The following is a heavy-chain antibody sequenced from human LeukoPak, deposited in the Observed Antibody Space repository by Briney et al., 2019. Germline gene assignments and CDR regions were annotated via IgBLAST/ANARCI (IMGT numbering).Heavy chain of an antibody. CDR3: AKIAKKAAGGYND. J-gene: IGHJ4*02. Sequence: GGSLRLSCAASGFSFSNYWMSWVRQAPGKGLEWVAFIRYDGSNKYYADSVKGRFTISRDNSKNTLYLQMNSLRAEDTAVYYCAKIAKKAAGGYNDWGQGTLVTVSS. CDR1: GFSFSNYW. CDR2: IRYDGSNK. D-gene: IGHD2-8*02. V-gene: IGHV3-30*02.